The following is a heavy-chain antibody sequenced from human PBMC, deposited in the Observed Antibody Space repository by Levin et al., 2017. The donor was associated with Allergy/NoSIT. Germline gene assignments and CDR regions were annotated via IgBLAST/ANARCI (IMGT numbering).Heavy chain of an antibody. CDR1: GFTFSSYS. D-gene: IGHD2-15*01. J-gene: IGHJ6*02. Sequence: PGGSLRLSCAASGFTFSSYSMNWVRQAPGKGLEWVSYISSSSSTIYYADSVKGRFTISRDNAKNSLYLQMNSLRAEDTAVYYCAREVVAATSYYYYGMDGWGQGTTVTVSS. CDR3: AREVVAATSYYYYGMDG. CDR2: ISSSSSTI. V-gene: IGHV3-48*01.